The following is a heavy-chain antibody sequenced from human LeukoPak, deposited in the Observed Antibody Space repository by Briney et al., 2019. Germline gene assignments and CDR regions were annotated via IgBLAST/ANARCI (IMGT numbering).Heavy chain of an antibody. V-gene: IGHV3-21*01. Sequence: GGSLRLSCAASGFTFSSYSMNWVRQAPGKGLEWVSSISSSSSYIYYADSVKGRFTISRDNAKNSLYLRMNSLRAEDTAVYYCARSDTPLSAFDIWGQGTMVTVSS. J-gene: IGHJ3*02. CDR3: ARSDTPLSAFDI. D-gene: IGHD5-18*01. CDR1: GFTFSSYS. CDR2: ISSSSSYI.